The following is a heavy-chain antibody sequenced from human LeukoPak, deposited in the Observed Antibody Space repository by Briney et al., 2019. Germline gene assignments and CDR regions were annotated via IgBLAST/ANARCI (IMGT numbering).Heavy chain of an antibody. CDR1: GGSISSSSYY. CDR2: IYYSGST. D-gene: IGHD2/OR15-2a*01. Sequence: SETLSLTCTVSGGSISSSSYYWGWIRQPPGKGLEWIGSIYYSGSTYYNPSLKSRVTISVDTSKNQFSLKLSSVTAADTAVYYRARLIETYFDYWGQGTLVTVSS. J-gene: IGHJ4*02. V-gene: IGHV4-39*01. CDR3: ARLIETYFDY.